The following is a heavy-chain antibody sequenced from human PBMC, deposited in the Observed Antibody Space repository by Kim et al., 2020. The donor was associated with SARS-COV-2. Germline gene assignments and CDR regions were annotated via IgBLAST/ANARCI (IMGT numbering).Heavy chain of an antibody. CDR2: MSYDGNKK. V-gene: IGHV3-30-3*01. CDR3: ARDRQIRGLIILYYYGMDV. J-gene: IGHJ6*01. Sequence: GGSLRLSCTVSGFTLSTYTMHWVRQAPGKGLEWVAVMSYDGNKKYYADSVKGRFTVSRDNSKNMLFLQMNRLGPEDTAVYYCARDRQIRGLIILYYYGMDVWGPATTLTVPS. CDR1: GFTLSTYT. D-gene: IGHD3-10*01.